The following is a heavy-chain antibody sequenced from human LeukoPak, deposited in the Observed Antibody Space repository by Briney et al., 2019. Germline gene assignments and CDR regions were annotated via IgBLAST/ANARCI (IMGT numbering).Heavy chain of an antibody. CDR3: ARDPLTQNDY. Sequence: PGGSLRLSCAASGFTFSNYWMSWVRQAPGKGLEWVANINQNGSEIYYVDSVKGRFTISRDNAKNSLYLRMNTLRAEDTALYYCARDPLTQNDYWGQGTLVTVSS. D-gene: IGHD1-14*01. V-gene: IGHV3-7*01. CDR2: INQNGSEI. CDR1: GFTFSNYW. J-gene: IGHJ4*02.